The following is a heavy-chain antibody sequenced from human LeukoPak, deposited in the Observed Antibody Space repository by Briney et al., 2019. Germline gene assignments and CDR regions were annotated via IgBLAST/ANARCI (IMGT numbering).Heavy chain of an antibody. V-gene: IGHV3-23*01. CDR1: GFTFSSYA. CDR3: GEGSGSLDY. Sequence: PGGSLRLSCAASGFTFSSYAMSWVRQAPGKGLEWVSVISGSGGTTYYADSVKGRFTISRDSSKNTVYLQMNSLRAEDTAVYYCGEGSGSLDYWGQGTLVTVSS. CDR2: ISGSGGTT. J-gene: IGHJ4*02. D-gene: IGHD1-26*01.